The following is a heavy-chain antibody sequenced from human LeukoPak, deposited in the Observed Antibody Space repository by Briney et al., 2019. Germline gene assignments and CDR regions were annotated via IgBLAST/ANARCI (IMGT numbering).Heavy chain of an antibody. CDR3: AKESRPSGWYYFDY. D-gene: IGHD6-19*01. CDR2: ISWNSGSI. V-gene: IGHV3-9*03. CDR1: GFTFDDYA. J-gene: IGHJ4*02. Sequence: PGGSLRLSCAASGFTFDDYAMHWVRQAPGKGLEWVSGISWNSGSIGYADSVKGRFTISRDNAKNSLYLQMNSLRAEDMALYYCAKESRPSGWYYFDYWGQGTLVTVSS.